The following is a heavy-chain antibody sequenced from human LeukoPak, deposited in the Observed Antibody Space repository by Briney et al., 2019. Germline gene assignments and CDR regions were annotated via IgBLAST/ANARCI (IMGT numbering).Heavy chain of an antibody. CDR2: ISSSGSTI. CDR3: AKGGEMATIWDYYYYMDV. J-gene: IGHJ6*03. V-gene: IGHV3-48*03. Sequence: GGSLRLSCAASGFTFSSYEINWVRQAPGKGLEWVSYISSSGSTIYYADSVKGRFTISRDNAKNSLYLQMNSLRAEDTAVYYCAKGGEMATIWDYYYYMDVWGKGTTVTISS. CDR1: GFTFSSYE. D-gene: IGHD5-24*01.